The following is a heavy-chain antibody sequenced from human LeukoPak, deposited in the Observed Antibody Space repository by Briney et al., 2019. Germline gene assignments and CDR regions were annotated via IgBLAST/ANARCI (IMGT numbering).Heavy chain of an antibody. D-gene: IGHD6-13*01. CDR1: GFTFSSFW. J-gene: IGHJ3*02. Sequence: GGSLRLSCAASGFTFSSFWMSWVRQAPGKGLEWVANIKQNGREKYYVDSVKGRFTISRDNAKSSLFLQMNSLRAEDTAVYYCARDGAAAGLGDAFDMWGQGTMVTVSS. CDR3: ARDGAAAGLGDAFDM. V-gene: IGHV3-7*01. CDR2: IKQNGREK.